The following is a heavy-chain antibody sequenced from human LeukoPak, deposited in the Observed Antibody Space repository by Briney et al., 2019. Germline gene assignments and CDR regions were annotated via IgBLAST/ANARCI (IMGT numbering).Heavy chain of an antibody. Sequence: ASVKVSCKASGYTFTDYFLHWVRQAPGQGLEWMGWINPNSGSTSYAQKFQGRVTMTRDTSITTAYMELSSLTSDDTAMYYCARDGEGWATVTTDYYYGMDVWGQGTTVTVPS. CDR1: GYTFTDYF. CDR3: ARDGEGWATVTTDYYYGMDV. CDR2: INPNSGST. J-gene: IGHJ6*02. V-gene: IGHV1-2*02. D-gene: IGHD4-17*01.